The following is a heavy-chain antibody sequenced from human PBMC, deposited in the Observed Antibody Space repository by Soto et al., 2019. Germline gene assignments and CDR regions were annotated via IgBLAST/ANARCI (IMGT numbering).Heavy chain of an antibody. D-gene: IGHD2-15*01. V-gene: IGHV4-59*01. J-gene: IGHJ4*02. Sequence: SETLSLTCTVSGGSISSYYWIWIRQPPGKGLEWIGYIYYSGSTNYNPSLKSRVTISVDTSKNQFSLKLSSVTAADTAVYYCARGAVLVDYWGQGTLVTVSS. CDR1: GGSISSYY. CDR3: ARGAVLVDY. CDR2: IYYSGST.